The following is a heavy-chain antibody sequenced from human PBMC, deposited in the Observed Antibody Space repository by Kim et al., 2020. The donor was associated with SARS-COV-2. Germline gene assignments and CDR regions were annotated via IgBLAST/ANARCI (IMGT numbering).Heavy chain of an antibody. CDR3: VRENDWSFDI. V-gene: IGHV3-48*04. CDR2: ISDFSTTT. CDR1: GFTLSLYS. D-gene: IGHD3-3*01. Sequence: GGSLRLSCVTSGFTLSLYSMNWVRQAPGKGLEWVSHISDFSTTTKYADSVKGRCTISRDNTKNSLYLQMNGLRAEDTAVYYCVRENDWSFDIWGQVTMVT. J-gene: IGHJ3*02.